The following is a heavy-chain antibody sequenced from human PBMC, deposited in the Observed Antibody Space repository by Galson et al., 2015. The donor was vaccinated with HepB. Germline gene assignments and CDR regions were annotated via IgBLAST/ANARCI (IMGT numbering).Heavy chain of an antibody. D-gene: IGHD2-2*01. J-gene: IGHJ5*01. V-gene: IGHV4-34*01. CDR3: ARGPTRGGWFDS. CDR2: ITPGGKT. CDR1: GTSLNDYY. Sequence: ETLSLTCAVFGTSLNDYYWNWVRKPPGKGLEWIGEITPGGKTDYNPSLKSRVTMSIDTTKNQFSLKSTSVTAADTAVYYCARGPTRGGWFDSWGRGTLVTVSS.